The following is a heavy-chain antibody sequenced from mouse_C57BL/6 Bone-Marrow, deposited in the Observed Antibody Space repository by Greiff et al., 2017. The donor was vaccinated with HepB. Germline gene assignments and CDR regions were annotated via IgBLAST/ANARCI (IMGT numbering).Heavy chain of an antibody. Sequence: EVQVVESGGGLVQPKGSLKLSCAASGFTFNTYAMHWVRQAPGKGLECVARIRSKSSNYATYYADSVKDRFTISRDDSQSMLYLQMNNLKTEDTAMYYCVRDSPIYYDYDWFAYWGQGTLVTVSA. J-gene: IGHJ3*01. D-gene: IGHD2-4*01. V-gene: IGHV10-3*01. CDR3: VRDSPIYYDYDWFAY. CDR2: IRSKSSNYAT. CDR1: GFTFNTYA.